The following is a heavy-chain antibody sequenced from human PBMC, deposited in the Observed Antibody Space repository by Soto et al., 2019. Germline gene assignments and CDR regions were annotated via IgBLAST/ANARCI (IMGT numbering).Heavy chain of an antibody. D-gene: IGHD2-21*02. CDR3: AKDLLVGTAPPYWYFDL. CDR2: ISGSGGST. V-gene: IGHV3-23*01. Sequence: GGSLRLSCAASGFTFSSYAMSWVRQAPGKGLEWVSAISGSGGSTYYAESVKGRFTISRENSKNTLYLQMNSLRAEDTAVYYCAKDLLVGTAPPYWYFDLWGRGTLVTVSS. J-gene: IGHJ2*01. CDR1: GFTFSSYA.